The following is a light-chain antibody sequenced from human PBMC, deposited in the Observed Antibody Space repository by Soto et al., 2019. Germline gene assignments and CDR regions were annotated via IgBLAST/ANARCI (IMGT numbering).Light chain of an antibody. V-gene: IGKV3-20*01. CDR2: GAS. CDR1: QSVSSTY. Sequence: ELVLTQSPGTLSLSPGERATLSCRASQSVSSTYLAWFQQKPGQAPRLLIYGASSRATGIPDRFSGSGSGADFTLTISRLEPEDFAVYYCQQYGISTPWTFGQGTKVEIK. J-gene: IGKJ1*01. CDR3: QQYGISTPWT.